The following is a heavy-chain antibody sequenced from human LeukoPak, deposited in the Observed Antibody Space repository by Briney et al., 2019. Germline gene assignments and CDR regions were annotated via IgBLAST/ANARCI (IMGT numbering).Heavy chain of an antibody. J-gene: IGHJ4*02. CDR2: ISSSSSYI. V-gene: IGHV3-21*01. CDR3: AREDRYYDILTGYYFEGFDY. Sequence: IPGGSLRLSCAASGFTFSTYSMNWVRQAPGKGLEWVSSISSSSSYIHYADSVKGRFTISRDNAKNSLYLQINSLRAEDTAVYYCAREDRYYDILTGYYFEGFDYWGQGTLVTVSS. D-gene: IGHD3-9*01. CDR1: GFTFSTYS.